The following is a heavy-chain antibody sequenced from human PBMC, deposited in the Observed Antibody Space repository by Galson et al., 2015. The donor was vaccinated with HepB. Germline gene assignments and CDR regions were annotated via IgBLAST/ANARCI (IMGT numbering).Heavy chain of an antibody. CDR1: GFTFSGSA. J-gene: IGHJ4*02. V-gene: IGHV3-73*01. D-gene: IGHD3-3*01. Sequence: SLRLSCAASGFTFSGSAMHWVRQASGKGLEWVGRIRSKANSYATAYAASVKGRFTISRDDSKNTLYLQMNSLRAEDTAVYYCARDPSHFGVVKNYFDYWGQGTLVTVSS. CDR2: IRSKANSYAT. CDR3: ARDPSHFGVVKNYFDY.